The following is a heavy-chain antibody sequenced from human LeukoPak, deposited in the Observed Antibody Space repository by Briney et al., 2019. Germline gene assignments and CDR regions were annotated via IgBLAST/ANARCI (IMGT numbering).Heavy chain of an antibody. D-gene: IGHD5-24*01. V-gene: IGHV3-66*02. CDR2: IFDDGTT. J-gene: IGHJ4*02. CDR3: TRDPKDGYGHLDY. Sequence: GGSLRLSCVASGFTVSSNHMNWARQAPGKGLDWVSNIFDDGTTQYADSVKGRFTISRDISKNTVHFQMNSLRAEDTAVYYCTRDPKDGYGHLDYWGQGTLVTVSS. CDR1: GFTVSSNH.